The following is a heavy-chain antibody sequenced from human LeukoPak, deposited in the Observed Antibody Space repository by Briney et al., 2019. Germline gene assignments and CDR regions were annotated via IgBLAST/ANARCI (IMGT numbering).Heavy chain of an antibody. Sequence: PGGSLRLSCAASGFTFSSYAMSWVRQAPGKGLESVSSISGSGNRTYYADSVKGRFTISRDNSKNTLFLQMNSLRAEDTAVYYCAKNLYCGGGSCYPSALGMDVWGQGTTVTVSS. CDR3: AKNLYCGGGSCYPSALGMDV. CDR2: ISGSGNRT. CDR1: GFTFSSYA. D-gene: IGHD2-15*01. J-gene: IGHJ6*02. V-gene: IGHV3-23*01.